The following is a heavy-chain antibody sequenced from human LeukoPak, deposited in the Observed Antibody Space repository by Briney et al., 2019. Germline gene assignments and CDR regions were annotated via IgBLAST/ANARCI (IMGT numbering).Heavy chain of an antibody. CDR3: ARSYDFWSGYFPLDY. Sequence: PGGSLRLSCAASGFTFSSYWMHWVRQAPGKGLVWVSRINSDGSSTSYADSVKGRFTISRDNAKNTLYLQMNSLRAEDTAVYYCARSYDFWSGYFPLDYWGQGTLVTVSS. CDR2: INSDGSST. D-gene: IGHD3-3*01. V-gene: IGHV3-74*01. CDR1: GFTFSSYW. J-gene: IGHJ4*02.